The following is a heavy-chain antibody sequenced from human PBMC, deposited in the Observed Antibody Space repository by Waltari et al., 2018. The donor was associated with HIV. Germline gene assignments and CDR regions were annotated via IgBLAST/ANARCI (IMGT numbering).Heavy chain of an antibody. Sequence: QITLTESGPNLVKPTQTLTLTCIFSGFSLHTHGEAVGWIRQPPGKGLEWLALIYWDDDQRYRPSLKYRVTLTKDTSKNQVVLTLTNVDPVDTATYYCTHRRRRSYGAAPYDFWGQGIFVAVSS. CDR2: IYWDDDQ. V-gene: IGHV2-5*02. D-gene: IGHD3-10*01. J-gene: IGHJ4*02. CDR3: THRRRRSYGAAPYDF. CDR1: GFSLHTHGEA.